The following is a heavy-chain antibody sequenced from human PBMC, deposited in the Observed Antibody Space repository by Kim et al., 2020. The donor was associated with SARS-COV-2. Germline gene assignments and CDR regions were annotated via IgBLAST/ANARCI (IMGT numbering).Heavy chain of an antibody. D-gene: IGHD1-26*01. CDR1: GGSISSYY. V-gene: IGHV4-4*07. Sequence: SETLSLTCTVSGGSISSYYWSWIRQPAGKGLEWIGRIYTSGSTNYNPSLKSRVTMSVDTSKNQFSLKLSFVTAADTAVYYCARDLGGGGSDDAFDIWGQGTMVTVSS. CDR2: IYTSGST. CDR3: ARDLGGGGSDDAFDI. J-gene: IGHJ3*02.